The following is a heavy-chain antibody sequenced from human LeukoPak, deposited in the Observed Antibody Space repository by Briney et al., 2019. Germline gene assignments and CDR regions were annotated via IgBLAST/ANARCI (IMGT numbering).Heavy chain of an antibody. CDR2: IYYSGST. CDR3: ARNYGDYVSWVY. V-gene: IGHV4-59*01. CDR1: GGSISSYY. D-gene: IGHD4-17*01. Sequence: SETLSLTCTVSGGSISSYYWSWIRQPPGKGLEWIGYIYYSGSTNYNPSLKSRGTISVDTSKNQFSLKLSSVTAADTAVYYCARNYGDYVSWVYWGQGTLVTVSS. J-gene: IGHJ4*02.